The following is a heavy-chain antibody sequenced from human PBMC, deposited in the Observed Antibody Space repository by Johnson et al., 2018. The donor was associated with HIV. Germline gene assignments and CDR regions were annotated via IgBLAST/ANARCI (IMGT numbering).Heavy chain of an antibody. V-gene: IGHV3-30*02. D-gene: IGHD2-15*01. CDR1: GFTFSRYG. CDR3: AKGFTLDSGAFDI. Sequence: VQLVESGGGVVQPGGSLRLSCAASGFTFSRYGMHWVRQAPGKGLEWVAFIRYDGSNKYYADSVKGRFSISRDNSKNTLYLQMNSLRAEDKAVYYCAKGFTLDSGAFDIWGQGTMVTVSS. CDR2: IRYDGSNK. J-gene: IGHJ3*02.